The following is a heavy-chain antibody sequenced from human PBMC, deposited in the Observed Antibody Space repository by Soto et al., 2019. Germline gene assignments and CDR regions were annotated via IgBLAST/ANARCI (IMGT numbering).Heavy chain of an antibody. CDR2: ISGSGGST. CDR3: AKDQNRHFDY. J-gene: IGHJ4*02. CDR1: GCTFRRYA. Sequence: GGSLRLPCAAPGCTFRRYAMSWVRQAPGKGLEWVSAISGSGGSTYYADSVKGRFTISRDNSKNTLYLQMNSLRAEDTAVYYCAKDQNRHFDYWGQGTLVTVSS. V-gene: IGHV3-23*01.